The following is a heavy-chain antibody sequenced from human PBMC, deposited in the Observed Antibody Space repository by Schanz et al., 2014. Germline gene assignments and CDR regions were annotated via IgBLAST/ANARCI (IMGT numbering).Heavy chain of an antibody. CDR1: GFTFSDSW. CDR3: ARDHQWLARYYMDV. D-gene: IGHD6-19*01. J-gene: IGHJ6*03. V-gene: IGHV3-74*01. CDR2: TSNDGSFT. Sequence: EVQLLESGGALVQPGGSLRLSCSASGFTFSDSWMHWVRQAPGKGLVWVSRTSNDGSFTTFADSVKGRFTISRDNAKNTLYLQMNSLRAEDTAVYYCARDHQWLARYYMDVWGKGTTVTVSS.